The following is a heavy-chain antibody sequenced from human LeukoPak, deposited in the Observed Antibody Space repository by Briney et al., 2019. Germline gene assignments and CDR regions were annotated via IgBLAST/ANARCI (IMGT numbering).Heavy chain of an antibody. V-gene: IGHV4-39*01. CDR1: GGSISSSSYY. D-gene: IGHD1-20*01. J-gene: IGHJ4*02. CDR2: IYYSGST. Sequence: SETLSLTCTVSGGSISSSSYYWGWIRQPPWKGLEWIGSIYYSGSTYYNPSLKSRVTISVDTSKNQFSLKLSSVTAADTAVYYCARHRITGIKVAQLGYWGQGTLVTVSS. CDR3: ARHRITGIKVAQLGY.